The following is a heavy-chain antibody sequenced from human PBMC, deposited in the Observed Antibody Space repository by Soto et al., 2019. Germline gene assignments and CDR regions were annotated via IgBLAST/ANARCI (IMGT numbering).Heavy chain of an antibody. CDR1: GFSLSNARMG. Sequence: QVTLKESGPVLVKPTETLTLTCTVSGFSLSNARMGVSWIRQPPGKALEWLAHIFSNDEKSYSTSLKSRLTISKDTSKSQVVLTMTNMDPVDTATYYCARIQYYYDSSGLEEKEYFDYWGQGTLVTVSS. V-gene: IGHV2-26*01. J-gene: IGHJ4*02. D-gene: IGHD3-22*01. CDR2: IFSNDEK. CDR3: ARIQYYYDSSGLEEKEYFDY.